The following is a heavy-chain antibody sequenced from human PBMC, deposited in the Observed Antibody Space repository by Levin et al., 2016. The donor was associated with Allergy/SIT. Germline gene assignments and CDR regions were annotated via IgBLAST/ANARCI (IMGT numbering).Heavy chain of an antibody. D-gene: IGHD3-10*01. CDR2: IYYSGST. CDR1: GGSISSYY. J-gene: IGHJ5*02. CDR3: AREFYGSGSLADWFDP. Sequence: SETLSLTCTVSGGSISSYYWSWIRQPPGKGLEWIGYIYYSGSTNYNPSLKSRVTISVDTSKNQFSLKLSSVTAADTAVYYCAREFYGSGSLADWFDPWGQGTLVTVSS. V-gene: IGHV4-59*12.